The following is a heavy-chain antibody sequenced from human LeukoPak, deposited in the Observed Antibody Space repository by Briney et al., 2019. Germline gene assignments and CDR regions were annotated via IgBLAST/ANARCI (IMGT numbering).Heavy chain of an antibody. Sequence: PGGSLRLSCATSGFTFSSYGFHWVRQAPGKGLEWVAVISNNGGYKHYTDSVKGRFTISRDDSKNTLYLQMNSPRAEDTAVYYCAKSRPPHYFDYWGQGTLVTVSS. V-gene: IGHV3-33*06. CDR2: ISNNGGYK. CDR1: GFTFSSYG. CDR3: AKSRPPHYFDY. J-gene: IGHJ4*02.